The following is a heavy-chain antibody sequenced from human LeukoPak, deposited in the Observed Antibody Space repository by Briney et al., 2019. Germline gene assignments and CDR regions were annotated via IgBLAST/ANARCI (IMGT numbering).Heavy chain of an antibody. Sequence: GASVKVSCKASGYTFTSYAMNWVRQAPGQGLEWMGWINTNTGNPTYAQGFTGRFVFSLDTSVSTAYLQISSLKAEDTAVYYCATAVTSCYGCSLYYDYMDVWGKGTTVTVSS. CDR3: ATAVTSCYGCSLYYDYMDV. V-gene: IGHV7-4-1*02. CDR2: INTNTGNP. CDR1: GYTFTSYA. J-gene: IGHJ6*03. D-gene: IGHD2-2*01.